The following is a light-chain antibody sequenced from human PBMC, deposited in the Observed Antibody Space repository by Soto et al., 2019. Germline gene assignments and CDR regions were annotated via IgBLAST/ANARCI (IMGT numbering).Light chain of an antibody. Sequence: DIQMTQSPCTLSSSVGDRVTITCRASQSLSSWLAWYQQKPGQAPKLLIYDASTLESGVPSRFSGSGSGTEFTLTISSLQSDDFATYYCQPYNSYPWTFGQGTKVDIK. CDR1: QSLSSW. CDR3: QPYNSYPWT. J-gene: IGKJ1*01. V-gene: IGKV1-5*01. CDR2: DAS.